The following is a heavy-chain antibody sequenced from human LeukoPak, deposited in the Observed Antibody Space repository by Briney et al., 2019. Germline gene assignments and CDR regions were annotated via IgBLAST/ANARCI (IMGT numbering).Heavy chain of an antibody. J-gene: IGHJ4*02. CDR2: IKSKTDGGTT. D-gene: IGHD3-3*01. Sequence: GGSLRLSCAASGFTFSNAWMSWVRQAPGKGLEWVGRIKSKTDGGTTDYAAPVKGRLTISRDDSKNTLYLQMNSLKTEDTAVYYCTTRYLTDFWSGYFDYWGQGTLVTVSS. V-gene: IGHV3-15*01. CDR3: TTRYLTDFWSGYFDY. CDR1: GFTFSNAW.